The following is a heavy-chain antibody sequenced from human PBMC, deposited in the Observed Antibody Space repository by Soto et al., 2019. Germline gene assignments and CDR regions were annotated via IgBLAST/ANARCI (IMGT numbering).Heavy chain of an antibody. D-gene: IGHD3-22*01. V-gene: IGHV1-18*01. CDR1: GYSFPSHG. CDR2: ITTFNGNT. J-gene: IGHJ4*02. CDR3: ATLPPYYFDTSGYFLED. Sequence: EASVMVSCKASGYSFPSHGICWMRQAPGQGLEWMGWITTFNGNTNYAKKFQERVTMTADTSTSTVYMELRSLGYDDTAVYFCATLPPYYFDTSGYFLEDWGQGTLVTVSS.